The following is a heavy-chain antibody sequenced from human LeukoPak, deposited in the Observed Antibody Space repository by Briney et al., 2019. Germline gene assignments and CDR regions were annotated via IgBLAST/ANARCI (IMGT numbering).Heavy chain of an antibody. CDR2: IKQDGSEK. CDR1: GFTFSSYL. J-gene: IGHJ4*02. V-gene: IGHV3-7*01. Sequence: GGALRISCAAPGFTFSSYLMSWVRQAPGKGAEGVGNIKQDGSEKYYVDSVKGRFTISRDNAKNSLYLQMNSLRAEDTAVYYCARDRHTIERIAAAGRIDYWGQGTLVTVSS. D-gene: IGHD6-13*01. CDR3: ARDRHTIERIAAAGRIDY.